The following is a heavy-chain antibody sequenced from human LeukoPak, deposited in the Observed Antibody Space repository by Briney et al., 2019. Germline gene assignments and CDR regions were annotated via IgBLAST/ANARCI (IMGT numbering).Heavy chain of an antibody. CDR3: ARDTYYYDSSGYYH. D-gene: IGHD3-22*01. CDR2: IYHSGST. J-gene: IGHJ5*02. Sequence: SETLSLTCAVSGGSISSSNWWSSVRQSPGKGLEWIGEIYHSGSTNYNPSLKSRVTISVDKSKNQFSLKLSSVTAADTAVYYCARDTYYYDSSGYYHWGQGTLVTVSS. CDR1: GGSISSSNW. V-gene: IGHV4-4*02.